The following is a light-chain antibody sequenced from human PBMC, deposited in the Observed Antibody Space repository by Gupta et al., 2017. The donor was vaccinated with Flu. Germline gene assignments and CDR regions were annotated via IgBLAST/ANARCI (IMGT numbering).Light chain of an antibody. CDR2: GNG. CDR1: SSNSGANYD. J-gene: IGLJ3*02. Sequence: SVLTHPPSLSRAPGPRVTISCTGSSSNSGANYDVHWYQQLPGTAPKLLIYGNGFRPSGVPDRFSGSKSGTSASLAITGLQAEDEADYYCQSYDSSLSGSVFGGGTKLTVL. CDR3: QSYDSSLSGSV. V-gene: IGLV1-40*01.